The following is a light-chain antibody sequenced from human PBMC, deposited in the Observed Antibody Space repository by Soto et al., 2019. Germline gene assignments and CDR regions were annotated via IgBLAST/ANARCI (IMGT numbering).Light chain of an antibody. J-gene: IGKJ3*01. Sequence: EIVLTQSPATLSLSPGERATLSCGASQSVSGSLVWYQQKPGQAPRLLIYDASNRATSIPARFSGSGSGTDFTLTISSLEPEDFAVYYCHQRGNWPLTFGPGTKVDIK. CDR3: HQRGNWPLT. V-gene: IGKV3-11*01. CDR2: DAS. CDR1: QSVSGS.